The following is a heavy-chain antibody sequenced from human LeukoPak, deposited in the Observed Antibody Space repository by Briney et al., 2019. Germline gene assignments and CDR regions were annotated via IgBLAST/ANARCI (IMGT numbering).Heavy chain of an antibody. D-gene: IGHD2-15*01. CDR2: ISGSGGST. J-gene: IGHJ5*02. CDR1: GFTFSSYG. V-gene: IGHV3-23*01. Sequence: GGSLRLSCAASGFTFSSYGMSWVRQAPGKGLEWVSAISGSGGSTYYADSVKGRFTISRDNSKNTLYLQMNSLRAEDTAVYYCARDLYCSGGSCYSGVWFDPWGQGTLVTVSS. CDR3: ARDLYCSGGSCYSGVWFDP.